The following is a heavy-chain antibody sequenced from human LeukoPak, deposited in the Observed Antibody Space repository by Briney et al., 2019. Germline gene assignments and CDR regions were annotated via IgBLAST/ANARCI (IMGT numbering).Heavy chain of an antibody. CDR1: GGTFSSYA. Sequence: EASVKVSCKASGGTFSSYAISWVRQAPGQGLEWMGGIIPIFGTANYAQKFQGRVTITADESTSTAYMELSSLRSEDTAVYYCANYDIVTGYHFDNWGQGTLVTVSS. CDR3: ANYDIVTGYHFDN. D-gene: IGHD3-9*01. J-gene: IGHJ4*02. V-gene: IGHV1-69*13. CDR2: IIPIFGTA.